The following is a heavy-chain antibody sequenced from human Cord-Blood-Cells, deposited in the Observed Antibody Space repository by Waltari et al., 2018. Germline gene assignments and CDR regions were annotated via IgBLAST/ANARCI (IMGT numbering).Heavy chain of an antibody. J-gene: IGHJ3*02. CDR3: ARDLWGSDAFDI. D-gene: IGHD7-27*01. Sequence: QVQLVESGGGVVQPGRSLRLSCAASGFTFSSYGMHWVRQAQGKGLEWVAVIWYDGSNKYYADSVKGRFTISRDNSKNTLYLQMNSLRAEDTAVYYCARDLWGSDAFDIWGQGTMVTVSS. V-gene: IGHV3-33*01. CDR2: IWYDGSNK. CDR1: GFTFSSYG.